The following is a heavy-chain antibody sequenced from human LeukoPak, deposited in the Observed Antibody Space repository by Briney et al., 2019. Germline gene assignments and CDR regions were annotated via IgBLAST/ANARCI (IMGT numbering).Heavy chain of an antibody. CDR2: INSDGSSA. CDR3: ARRRGYSYDY. D-gene: IGHD5-18*01. CDR1: GFTFSSYW. V-gene: IGHV3-74*01. Sequence: PGGSLRLSCAASGFTFSSYWMHWVRQAPGKGLVWVSRINSDGSSATYADSVKGRFTISRDNAKNTLYLEMNSLRAEDTAVYYCARRRGYSYDYWGQGTLVTVSS. J-gene: IGHJ4*02.